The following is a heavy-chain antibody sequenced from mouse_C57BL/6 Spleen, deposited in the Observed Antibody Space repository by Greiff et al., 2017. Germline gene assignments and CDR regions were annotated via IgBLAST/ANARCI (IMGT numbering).Heavy chain of an antibody. J-gene: IGHJ4*01. CDR1: GYTFTSYW. Sequence: QVQLQQPGAELVKPGASVKMSCKASGYTFTSYWITWVKQRPGQGLEWIGDIYPGSGSTNYNEKFKSKATLTVDTSSSTAYMQLSSLTSEDSAVYYGARWYYGSSYVNYAMDYWGQGTSVTVSS. CDR2: IYPGSGST. D-gene: IGHD1-1*01. V-gene: IGHV1-55*01. CDR3: ARWYYGSSYVNYAMDY.